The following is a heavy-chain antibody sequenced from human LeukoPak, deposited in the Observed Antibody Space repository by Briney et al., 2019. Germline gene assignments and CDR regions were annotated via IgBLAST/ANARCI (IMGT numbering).Heavy chain of an antibody. CDR1: GVSISSGDYY. Sequence: SQTLSLTCTASGVSISSGDYYWSWIRQPPGKGLEWIGYIYYSGNTYYNPSLNRLTTISVNTTKNQFSLKLSSVTAADTDVYYCARHDYSNYYYGMDVWGQGTTVTVSS. CDR2: IYYSGNT. D-gene: IGHD4-11*01. V-gene: IGHV4-30-4*08. J-gene: IGHJ6*02. CDR3: ARHDYSNYYYGMDV.